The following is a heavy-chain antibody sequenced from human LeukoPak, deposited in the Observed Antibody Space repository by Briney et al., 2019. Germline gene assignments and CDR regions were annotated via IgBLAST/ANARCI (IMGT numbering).Heavy chain of an antibody. D-gene: IGHD3-10*01. V-gene: IGHV4-39*07. Sequence: PSETLSLTCTVFGGSISSSSYYWGWLRQPPGKGLEWIGSIYYSGSTYYNPSLKSRVTISVDTSKNQFSLKLSSVTAADTAVYYCARASYGSGEDYWGQGTLVTVSS. CDR2: IYYSGST. CDR1: GGSISSSSYY. CDR3: ARASYGSGEDY. J-gene: IGHJ4*02.